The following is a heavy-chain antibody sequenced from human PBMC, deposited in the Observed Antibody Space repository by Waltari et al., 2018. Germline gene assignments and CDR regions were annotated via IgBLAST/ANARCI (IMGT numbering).Heavy chain of an antibody. CDR3: ARAFWSGYYNYYYYYMDV. J-gene: IGHJ6*03. Sequence: EVQLVETGGGLIQPGGSLRLSCAASGFTVSSNYMSWVRQATGKGLEWVSVIYSGGSTYYADSVKGRFTISRDNSKNTLYLQMNSLRAEDTAVYYCARAFWSGYYNYYYYYMDVWGKGTTVTVSS. CDR1: GFTVSSNY. D-gene: IGHD3-3*01. CDR2: IYSGGST. V-gene: IGHV3-53*02.